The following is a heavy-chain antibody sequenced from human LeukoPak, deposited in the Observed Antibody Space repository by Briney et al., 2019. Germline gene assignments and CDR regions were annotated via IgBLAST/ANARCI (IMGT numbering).Heavy chain of an antibody. Sequence: ASVKVSCKTSGGTFSSYTISWVRLAPGQGLEWMGGIIPIFGTPHYAQKFQDRVTITADASTSTAYMELSSLRSEDTAVYYCARAYMTATRHFDSWGQGTLVTVSS. CDR3: ARAYMTATRHFDS. J-gene: IGHJ4*02. V-gene: IGHV1-69*13. CDR1: GGTFSSYT. D-gene: IGHD2-21*02. CDR2: IIPIFGTP.